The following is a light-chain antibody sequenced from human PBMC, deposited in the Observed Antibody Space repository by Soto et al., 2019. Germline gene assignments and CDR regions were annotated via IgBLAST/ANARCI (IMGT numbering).Light chain of an antibody. V-gene: IGLV1-40*01. CDR1: SSNIGAGYD. Sequence: QSVLTQPPSVSGAPGQRVTISCTGSSSNIGAGYDVHWYQQLPGTAPKLLIYGNSNRPSGVPDRFSGSKAGTSASLAITGLQAEDEADYYCQSYDSGLGALYVFGTGTQLTVL. CDR3: QSYDSGLGALYV. CDR2: GNS. J-gene: IGLJ1*01.